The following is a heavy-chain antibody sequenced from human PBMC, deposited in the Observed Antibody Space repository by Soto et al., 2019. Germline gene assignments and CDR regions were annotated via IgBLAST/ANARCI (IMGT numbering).Heavy chain of an antibody. D-gene: IGHD3-22*01. CDR3: ARGWGYDSNDYYYAY. CDR1: GGTFSRHA. CDR2: IIPIFGTA. J-gene: IGHJ4*02. Sequence: QVQLVQSGAEERKPGSSVKVSCKASGGTFSRHAISWVRQAPGQGLEWMGGIIPIFGTANHAQKFQGRVTIIADESTSTVYMELSSLRSEDTAMYYCARGWGYDSNDYYYAYWGQGTLVIVSS. V-gene: IGHV1-69*01.